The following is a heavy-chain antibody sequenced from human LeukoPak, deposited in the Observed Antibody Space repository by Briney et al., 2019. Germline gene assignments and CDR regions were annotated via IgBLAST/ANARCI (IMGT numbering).Heavy chain of an antibody. V-gene: IGHV3-74*01. Sequence: GGSLRLSCAASGFTFSSYWMHWVRQAPGKGLVWVSRINSDGSSTRYADSVKGRFTISRDNTKNTLYLQMNSLRAEDTAVYYCARASYQLQGYFDYWGQGTLVTVSS. CDR1: GFTFSSYW. CDR3: ARASYQLQGYFDY. D-gene: IGHD2-2*01. J-gene: IGHJ4*02. CDR2: INSDGSST.